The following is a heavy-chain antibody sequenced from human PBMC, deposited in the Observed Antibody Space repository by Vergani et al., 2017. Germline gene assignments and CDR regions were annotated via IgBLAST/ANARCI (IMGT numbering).Heavy chain of an antibody. V-gene: IGHV3-7*01. Sequence: EVQLVESGGGLVQPGGSLRLSCAASGFTFSSYWMSWVRQAPGKGLEWVANIKQDGSEKYYVDSVKGRFTISRDNAKNSLYLQMNSLRAEDTAVYYCARDLLGCSGGSCYWLVDWYFDLWGRGTLVTVSS. D-gene: IGHD2-15*01. CDR2: IKQDGSEK. CDR3: ARDLLGCSGGSCYWLVDWYFDL. J-gene: IGHJ2*01. CDR1: GFTFSSYW.